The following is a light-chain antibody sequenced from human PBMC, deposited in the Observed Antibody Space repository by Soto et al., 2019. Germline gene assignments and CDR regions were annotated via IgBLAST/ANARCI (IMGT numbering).Light chain of an antibody. CDR1: QNINNY. CDR3: QQYSHLIT. Sequence: IQMTHSPSSLSASLRYRVTITFQASQNINNYLNWYQQKPGRAPKLLIYDASNLETGVPSRFSGSGSGTDFTFTISSLQPEDIATYYCQQYSHLITFGQGTRLEIK. CDR2: DAS. V-gene: IGKV1-33*01. J-gene: IGKJ5*01.